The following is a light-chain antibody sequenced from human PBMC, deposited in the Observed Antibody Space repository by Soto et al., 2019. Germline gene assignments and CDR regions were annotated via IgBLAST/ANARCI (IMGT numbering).Light chain of an antibody. CDR3: SSYTANNTRP. J-gene: IGLJ1*01. CDR2: EVS. V-gene: IGLV2-14*01. Sequence: QSALTQPASVSGSPGQAITISCTGTSSDVGGYNYVSWDQHRPGKAPQLIIYEVSYRPSGVSNRFSGSKSGNTASLTISGLQAEDEADYYCSSYTANNTRPFGTGTKVTVL. CDR1: SSDVGGYNY.